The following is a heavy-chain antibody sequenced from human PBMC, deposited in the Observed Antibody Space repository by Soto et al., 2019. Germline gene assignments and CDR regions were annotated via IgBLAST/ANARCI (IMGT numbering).Heavy chain of an antibody. D-gene: IGHD2-2*01. Sequence: GGSLRLSCAASGFTFSSYAMSWVRQAPGKGLEWVSAISGSGGSTYYADSVKGRFTISRDNSKNTLYLQMNSLRAEDTAVYYCAKVAVYCSSTSCYVELYYYYMDVWGKGTTVTVSS. CDR3: AKVAVYCSSTSCYVELYYYYMDV. J-gene: IGHJ6*03. CDR2: ISGSGGST. CDR1: GFTFSSYA. V-gene: IGHV3-23*01.